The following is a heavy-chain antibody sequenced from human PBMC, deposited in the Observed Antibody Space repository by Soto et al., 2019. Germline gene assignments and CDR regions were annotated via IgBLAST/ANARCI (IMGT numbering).Heavy chain of an antibody. Sequence: SVKVSCKASGGTFSSYAISWVRQAPGQGLEGMGGIIPIFGTANYAQKFQGRVTITADESTSTAYMELSSLRSEDTAVYYCARDHRITMIVVVPYYYYYGMDVWGQGTTVTVSS. J-gene: IGHJ6*02. CDR2: IIPIFGTA. CDR1: GGTFSSYA. D-gene: IGHD3-22*01. CDR3: ARDHRITMIVVVPYYYYYGMDV. V-gene: IGHV1-69*13.